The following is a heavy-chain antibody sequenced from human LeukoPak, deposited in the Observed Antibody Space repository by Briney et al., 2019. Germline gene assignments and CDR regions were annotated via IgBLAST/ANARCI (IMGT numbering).Heavy chain of an antibody. Sequence: GGSLNPSGEAFDFTFRSNGITWVRKAPGKGLEWAQSISSSSSYIYYADSVKGRFTISRDNAKNSLYLQMNSLRAEDTAVYYCARGAYYYDSSGYYDWGQGTLVTVSS. D-gene: IGHD3-22*01. CDR1: DFTFRSNG. CDR2: ISSSSSYI. J-gene: IGHJ4*02. V-gene: IGHV3-21*01. CDR3: ARGAYYYDSSGYYD.